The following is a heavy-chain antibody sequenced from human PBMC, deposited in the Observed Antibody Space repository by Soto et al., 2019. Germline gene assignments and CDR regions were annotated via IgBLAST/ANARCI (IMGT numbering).Heavy chain of an antibody. Sequence: ESGPTLVNPTQTLTLTCTFSGFSLTTSGMCVSWIRQPPGKALEWLAVIDWDDDTYYSTSLKTRLTISKDTSKNQVVLTMTNMDPVDTATYYCARIRSGSYYFSYFDYWGQGKLVTVSS. D-gene: IGHD1-26*01. CDR2: IDWDDDT. CDR3: ARIRSGSYYFSYFDY. J-gene: IGHJ4*02. V-gene: IGHV2-70*01. CDR1: GFSLTTSGMC.